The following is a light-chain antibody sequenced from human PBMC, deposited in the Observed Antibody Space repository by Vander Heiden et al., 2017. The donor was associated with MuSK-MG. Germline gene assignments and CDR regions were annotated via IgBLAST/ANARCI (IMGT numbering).Light chain of an antibody. V-gene: IGKV1-39*01. CDR3: QQSYSTLFT. CDR2: AAS. CDR1: QSMSSY. Sequence: DIQMTQSPSSLSASVGDRVTITCRASQSMSSYLNWYQQKPGKAPKLLIYAASSLQSGVPSRFSGSGSGTDFTLTISSLQPEDFATYYCQQSYSTLFTFGHGTKVDIK. J-gene: IGKJ3*01.